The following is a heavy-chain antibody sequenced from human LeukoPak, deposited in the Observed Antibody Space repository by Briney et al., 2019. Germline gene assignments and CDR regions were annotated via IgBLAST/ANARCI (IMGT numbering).Heavy chain of an antibody. D-gene: IGHD6-13*01. Sequence: SQTLSLTCTVSGDSISGGGYYWSWIRQHPGKGLEWIGYIYYSGSTYYNPSLKSRVTISVDTSKNQFSLKLSSVTAADTAVYYCARVPHLIAAAGKVDYWGQGTLVTVSS. CDR2: IYYSGST. CDR1: GDSISGGGYY. J-gene: IGHJ4*02. CDR3: ARVPHLIAAAGKVDY. V-gene: IGHV4-31*03.